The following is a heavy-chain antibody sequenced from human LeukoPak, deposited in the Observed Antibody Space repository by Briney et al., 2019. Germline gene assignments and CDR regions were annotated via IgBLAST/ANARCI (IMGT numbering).Heavy chain of an antibody. CDR2: IYSSGST. J-gene: IGHJ5*02. CDR1: GGSINSYY. V-gene: IGHV4-4*07. D-gene: IGHD6-13*01. CDR3: ARGGSSWNNWFDP. Sequence: SETLSLTCTVSGGSINSYYCSWIRQPAGKGLEWIGRIYSSGSTNYNPSLKSRVIMSVDTSKNQFSLKLSSMTAADTAVYYCARGGSSWNNWFDPWGQGTLVTVSS.